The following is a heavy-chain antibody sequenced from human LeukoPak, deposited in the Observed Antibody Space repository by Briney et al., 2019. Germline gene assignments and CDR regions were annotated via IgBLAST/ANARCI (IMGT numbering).Heavy chain of an antibody. CDR3: AKEPRVATIEIFDY. CDR2: ISGGGAVT. CDR1: GFTFSSYA. V-gene: IGHV3-23*01. J-gene: IGHJ4*02. D-gene: IGHD5-12*01. Sequence: GVSLRLSCAASGFTFSSYAMSWVRQAPGKGLEWVSSISGGGAVTYYADCVKGRFTISRDNSKNTVYLQMNSLRAEDTAVYYCAKEPRVATIEIFDYWGQGTLVSVSS.